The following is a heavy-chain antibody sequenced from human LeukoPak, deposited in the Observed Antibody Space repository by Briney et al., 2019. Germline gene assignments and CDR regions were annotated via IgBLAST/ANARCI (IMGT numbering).Heavy chain of an antibody. D-gene: IGHD2-2*01. CDR2: IFYSGSA. J-gene: IGHJ5*02. CDR3: ARFLVVAAASATLTDA. V-gene: IGHV4-39*01. CDR1: GGSISSCGYY. Sequence: SETLSLTCTVSGGSISSCGYYWGWIRQRPGKGLEWIGRIFYSGSAYYNTSLKSRVTMSVDTSKNQLSLKLISVTAADTAVYYCARFLVVAAASATLTDAWGQGTQVSVSS.